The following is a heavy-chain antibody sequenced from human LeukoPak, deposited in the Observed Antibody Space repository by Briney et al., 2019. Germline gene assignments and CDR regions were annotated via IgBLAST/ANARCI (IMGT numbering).Heavy chain of an antibody. V-gene: IGHV4-59*01. CDR3: AVVVITIGAFDY. CDR2: IYYSGST. D-gene: IGHD3-22*01. Sequence: SETLSLTCTVSGGSISSYYWSWIRQPPGKGLEWIGYIYYSGSTNYNPSLKSRVTISVDTSKNEFSLKLSSVTAADTAVYYCAVVVITIGAFDYWGQGTLVTVSS. CDR1: GGSISSYY. J-gene: IGHJ4*02.